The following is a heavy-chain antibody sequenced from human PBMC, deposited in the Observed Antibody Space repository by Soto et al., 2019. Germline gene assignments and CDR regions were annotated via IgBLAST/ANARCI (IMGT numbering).Heavy chain of an antibody. J-gene: IGHJ4*02. CDR2: INHFGAT. V-gene: IGHV4-34*02. D-gene: IGHD7-27*01. CDR1: GGSLSDYN. Sequence: QVQLQQWGAGLLKPSETLSLTCAVFGGSLSDYNWNWIRQSPGKGPEFIGEINHFGATNHNPSLKSRINMSVDTSKSQFSLKLSSVTAADTAVYYCATNTEFKYEYWGQGALVTVSS. CDR3: ATNTEFKYEY.